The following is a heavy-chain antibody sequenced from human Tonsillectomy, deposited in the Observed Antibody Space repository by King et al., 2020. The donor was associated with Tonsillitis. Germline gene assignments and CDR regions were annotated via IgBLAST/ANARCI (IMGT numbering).Heavy chain of an antibody. Sequence: TLQESGPTLVKPTQTLTLTCTFSGFSLITSGVGVGWIRQPPGKALEWLALIYWDDDKRYSPSLKTRLTITKDTSKNQVVLTMTNVDPVDTATYFCAGRHSGVFAPSPIRYAFDIWGQGTMVTVSS. CDR3: AGRHSGVFAPSPIRYAFDI. J-gene: IGHJ3*02. CDR1: GFSLITSGVG. CDR2: IYWDDDK. D-gene: IGHD2-8*01. V-gene: IGHV2-5*02.